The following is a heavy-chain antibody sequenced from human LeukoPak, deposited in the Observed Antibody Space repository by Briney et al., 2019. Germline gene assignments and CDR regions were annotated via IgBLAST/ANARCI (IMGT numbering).Heavy chain of an antibody. D-gene: IGHD3-10*01. V-gene: IGHV3-30*18. J-gene: IGHJ4*02. CDR3: AKGMVRGAIDY. Sequence: GGSLRLSCAASGFTFSSYGMHWARQAPGKGLEWVAVISYDGSNKYYADSVKGRFTISRDNSKNTLYLQMNSLRAEDTAVYYCAKGMVRGAIDYWGQGTLVTVSS. CDR1: GFTFSSYG. CDR2: ISYDGSNK.